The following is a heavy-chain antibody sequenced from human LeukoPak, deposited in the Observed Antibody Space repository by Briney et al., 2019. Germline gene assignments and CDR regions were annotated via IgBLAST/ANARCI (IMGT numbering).Heavy chain of an antibody. CDR1: GGSISSKSYY. CDR3: ARLEGGAATATFDY. V-gene: IGHV4-39*01. D-gene: IGHD2-15*01. CDR2: IYYSGST. J-gene: IGHJ4*02. Sequence: SETLSLTCTVSGGSISSKSYYWGWIRQPPGTGLEWIGSIYYSGSTYYNPSLKSRVTISIDTSKNQFSLKLSSVTAADTAVYYCARLEGGAATATFDYWGQGTLVTVSS.